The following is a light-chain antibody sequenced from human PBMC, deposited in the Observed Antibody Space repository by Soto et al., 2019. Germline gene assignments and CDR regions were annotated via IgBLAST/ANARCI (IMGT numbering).Light chain of an antibody. J-gene: IGLJ2*01. CDR3: CSYAGSSTFV. CDR1: SSDVGSYNL. CDR2: EVS. Sequence: QSYLTQPASVSGSPGQSITISCTGTSSDVGSYNLVSWYQQHPGKAPKLMIYEVSKRPSGVSNRFSGSKSGNTASLTISGLQAEDEADYYCCSYAGSSTFVFGGGTKLTVL. V-gene: IGLV2-23*02.